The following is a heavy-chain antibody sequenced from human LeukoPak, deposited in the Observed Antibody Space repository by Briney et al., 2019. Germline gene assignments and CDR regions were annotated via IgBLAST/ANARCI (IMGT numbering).Heavy chain of an antibody. CDR2: IKSKSDGGTT. CDR1: GFTFSNSW. J-gene: IGHJ4*02. D-gene: IGHD1-26*01. V-gene: IGHV3-15*01. CDR3: TTLHPHSGRTLDY. Sequence: PGGSLRLSCAAPGFTFSNSWMSWVRQAPGKGLEWVGRIKSKSDGGTTDYAAPVKGRFTTSRDDSKNTLYLQMNSLKTEDTGVYYCTTLHPHSGRTLDYWGQGTLVTVSS.